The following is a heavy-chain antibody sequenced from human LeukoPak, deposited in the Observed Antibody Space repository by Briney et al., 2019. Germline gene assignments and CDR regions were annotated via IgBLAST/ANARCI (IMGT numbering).Heavy chain of an antibody. CDR1: GFTFSNYF. D-gene: IGHD3-16*01. V-gene: IGHV3-64*01. J-gene: IGHJ4*02. Sequence: GGSLRLSCAASGFTFSNYFMHWVRQAPGKGLDYLSVISYNGDETYYAKSVMGRFTISRDNSKNTLYLQMGTLRPEDTAVYYCARDPSVGGFSGSELDFWGQGTLVTVSS. CDR3: ARDPSVGGFSGSELDF. CDR2: ISYNGDET.